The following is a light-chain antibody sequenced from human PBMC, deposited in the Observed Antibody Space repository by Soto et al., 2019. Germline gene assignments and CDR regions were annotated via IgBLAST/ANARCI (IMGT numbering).Light chain of an antibody. J-gene: IGKJ1*01. CDR1: QSVGSY. CDR2: DAS. V-gene: IGKV3-11*01. Sequence: EIVLTQSPATLSLSPGERATLSCRASQSVGSYLAWYQQKPGRAPRLLIYDASNRATGIPARFSGGGSGTDFALTISRLEPEDFAVSCCQQRSNWPWTFGQGTKVEIK. CDR3: QQRSNWPWT.